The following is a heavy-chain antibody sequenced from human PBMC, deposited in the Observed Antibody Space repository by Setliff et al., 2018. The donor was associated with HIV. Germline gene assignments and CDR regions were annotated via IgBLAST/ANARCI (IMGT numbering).Heavy chain of an antibody. CDR3: ASGLAVAGYFDY. Sequence: KPSETLSLTCVVSGYSISSGYCWAWIRQPPGKGLEWIGSIYHTGDTYYNPSLKSRVTMSVDTSQNRFSLNLRSVTAADTALYYCASGLAVAGYFDYWGQGALVTVSS. CDR2: IYHTGDT. D-gene: IGHD6-19*01. CDR1: GYSISSGYC. J-gene: IGHJ4*02. V-gene: IGHV4-38-2*01.